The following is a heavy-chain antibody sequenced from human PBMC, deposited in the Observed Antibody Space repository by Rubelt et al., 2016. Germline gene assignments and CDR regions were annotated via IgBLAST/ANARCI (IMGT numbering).Heavy chain of an antibody. Sequence: QVQLQESGPGLVKPSGTLSLTCAVSGGSISSSNWWSWVRQPPGKGLEWIGEIYHSGSTNYNPSLKSRVTISVDPSKNQFSLKLSSVTAADTAVYYCARVKEGDTAMVYYFDYWGQGTLVTVSS. V-gene: IGHV4-4*02. D-gene: IGHD5-18*01. CDR3: ARVKEGDTAMVYYFDY. CDR1: GGSISSSNW. J-gene: IGHJ4*02. CDR2: IYHSGST.